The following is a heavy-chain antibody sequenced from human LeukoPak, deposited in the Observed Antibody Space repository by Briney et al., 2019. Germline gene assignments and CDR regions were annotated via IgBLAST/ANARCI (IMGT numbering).Heavy chain of an antibody. CDR1: GGSFSGYY. Sequence: SETLSLTCAVYGGSFSGYYWSWIRQPPGKGLEWIGEINHSGSTNYNPSLKSRVTISVDTSKNQFSLKLSSVTAADTAVYYCARPQWLRYFDYWGQGTLVTVSS. J-gene: IGHJ4*02. D-gene: IGHD6-19*01. V-gene: IGHV4-34*01. CDR2: INHSGST. CDR3: ARPQWLRYFDY.